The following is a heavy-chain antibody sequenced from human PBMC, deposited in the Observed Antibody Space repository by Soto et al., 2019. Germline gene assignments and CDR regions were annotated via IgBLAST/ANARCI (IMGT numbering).Heavy chain of an antibody. CDR1: GGSFSGYY. Sequence: PSETLSLTCAVYGGSFSGYYWSWIRQPPGKGLEWIGEINHSGSTNYNPSLKSRVTISVDTSKNQSSLKLSSVTAADTAVYYCARGKGTIFGVVIRPPYYYYGMDVWGQGTTVTVS. J-gene: IGHJ6*02. D-gene: IGHD3-3*01. CDR2: INHSGST. V-gene: IGHV4-34*01. CDR3: ARGKGTIFGVVIRPPYYYYGMDV.